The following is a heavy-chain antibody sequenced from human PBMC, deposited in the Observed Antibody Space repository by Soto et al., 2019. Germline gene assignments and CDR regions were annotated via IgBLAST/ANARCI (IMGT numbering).Heavy chain of an antibody. Sequence: QAQLVQSGAEVKKPGASVKVSCEASGYTFSKYTMHWVRQAPGQRPEWMGWINTGNGNTEYSDKFQGRVTITKDSSASTAYMELSSLKIEDTGVYYCARGAGSYMNSPGGIWGQGTLVTVSS. D-gene: IGHD3-3*01. CDR2: INTGNGNT. CDR3: ARGAGSYMNSPGGI. J-gene: IGHJ4*02. CDR1: GYTFSKYT. V-gene: IGHV1-3*04.